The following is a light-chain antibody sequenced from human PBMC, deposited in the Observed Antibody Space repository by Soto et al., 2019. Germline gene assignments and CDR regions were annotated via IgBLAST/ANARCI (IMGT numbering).Light chain of an antibody. J-gene: IGLJ2*01. V-gene: IGLV2-14*01. Sequence: QSVLTQPASVSGSPGQSITISCTGTSSDVGNYNYVSWYQQHPGKAPKLMIYDVSNRPSGVSNRFSGSKSGNTASLTISGLQADDEADYYCSSYTTTSLRVFGGGTKLTVL. CDR1: SSDVGNYNY. CDR2: DVS. CDR3: SSYTTTSLRV.